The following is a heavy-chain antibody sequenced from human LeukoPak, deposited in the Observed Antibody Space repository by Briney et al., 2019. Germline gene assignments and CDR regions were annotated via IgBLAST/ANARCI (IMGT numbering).Heavy chain of an antibody. J-gene: IGHJ4*02. CDR2: INSDGSST. CDR1: GFTFSSYL. Sequence: QTGGSLRLSCAVSGFTFSSYLMHWVRQAPGKGLVWVSRINSDGSSTTYSDSVKGRFTISRDNAKNTLYLQMSSLRAEDTAVYYCERGPRGWDAADYWGQGTLVTVSS. V-gene: IGHV3-74*01. D-gene: IGHD1-26*01. CDR3: ERGPRGWDAADY.